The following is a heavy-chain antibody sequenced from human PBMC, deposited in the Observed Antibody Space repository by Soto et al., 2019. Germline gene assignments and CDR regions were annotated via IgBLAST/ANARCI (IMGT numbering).Heavy chain of an antibody. V-gene: IGHV3-9*01. CDR1: GFTFDDYA. Sequence: PGGSLRLSCAASGFTFDDYAMHWVRQVPGKGLEWVSGISWNSASIGYADSVKGRFTPSRDNAQNSLYLEMNSLRTEDKALAYCVKNWAHAFWKCYFNFWGQGTPVTVSS. CDR2: ISWNSASI. D-gene: IGHD3-3*01. CDR3: VKNWAHAFWKCYFNF. J-gene: IGHJ4*02.